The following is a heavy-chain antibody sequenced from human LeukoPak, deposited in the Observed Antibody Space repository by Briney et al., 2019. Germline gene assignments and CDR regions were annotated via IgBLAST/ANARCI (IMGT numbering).Heavy chain of an antibody. CDR2: IIPIFGTA. J-gene: IGHJ4*02. CDR3: ARGGYSYDFDY. V-gene: IGHV1-69*13. CDR1: GGTFISYA. D-gene: IGHD5-18*01. Sequence: GASVKVSCKASGGTFISYAISWVRQAPGQGLEWMGGIIPIFGTANYAQKFQGRVTITADESTSTAYMELSSLRSEDTAVYYCARGGYSYDFDYWGQGTLVTVSS.